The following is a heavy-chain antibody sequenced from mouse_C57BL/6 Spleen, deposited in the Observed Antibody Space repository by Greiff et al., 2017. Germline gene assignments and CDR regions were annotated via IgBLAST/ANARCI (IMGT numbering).Heavy chain of an antibody. J-gene: IGHJ3*01. CDR3: ARPHGSSYAWFAY. CDR1: GFNIKNTY. D-gene: IGHD1-1*01. Sequence: EVMLVESVAELVRPGASVKLSCTASGFNIKNTYMHWVKQRPEQGLEWIGRIDPANGNTKYAPKFQGKATITADTSSNTAYLQLSSLTSEDTAIYYCARPHGSSYAWFAYWGQGTLVTVSA. V-gene: IGHV14-3*01. CDR2: IDPANGNT.